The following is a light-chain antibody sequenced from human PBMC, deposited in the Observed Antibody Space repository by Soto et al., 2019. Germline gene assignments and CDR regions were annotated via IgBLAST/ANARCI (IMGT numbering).Light chain of an antibody. J-gene: IGKJ4*01. CDR2: DAS. Sequence: EIVLTQSPATLSLSPGERATLSCWASQSVSSYLAWYQQKPGQAPRLLIYDASNRATGIPARFSGSGSGTDFTLTISSLEPEDFAVYYCQQRSNWPGFGGGTKVEIK. CDR1: QSVSSY. V-gene: IGKV3-11*01. CDR3: QQRSNWPG.